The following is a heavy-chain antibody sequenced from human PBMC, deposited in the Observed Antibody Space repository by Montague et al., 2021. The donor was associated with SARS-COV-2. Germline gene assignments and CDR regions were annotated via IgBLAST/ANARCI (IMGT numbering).Heavy chain of an antibody. J-gene: IGHJ6*02. Sequence: PALVKPTQTLTLTCTFSGFSLSTSAMFVGWIRQPPGKALEWLARIDWDDEKFYSTSLKDRLTISKDTSKNQVVLTMTNVRSVDTATYFCARMNDGSHNYSDVWGQGTTVTVSS. CDR2: IDWDDEK. D-gene: IGHD4-11*01. CDR3: ARMNDGSHNYSDV. V-gene: IGHV2-70*17. CDR1: GFSLSTSAMF.